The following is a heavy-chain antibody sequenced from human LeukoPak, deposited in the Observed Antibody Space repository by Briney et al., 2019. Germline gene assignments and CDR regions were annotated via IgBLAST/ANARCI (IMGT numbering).Heavy chain of an antibody. Sequence: GGSLRLSCAASGFTFSSYSMNWVRQAPGKGLEWVSSISSSSSYIYSADSVKGRFTISRDNAKNSLYLQMNSLRAEDTAVYYCARDNIAGSGSSDWGQGTLFTVSS. CDR1: GFTFSSYS. V-gene: IGHV3-21*01. J-gene: IGHJ4*02. CDR3: ARDNIAGSGSSD. D-gene: IGHD3-10*01. CDR2: ISSSSSYI.